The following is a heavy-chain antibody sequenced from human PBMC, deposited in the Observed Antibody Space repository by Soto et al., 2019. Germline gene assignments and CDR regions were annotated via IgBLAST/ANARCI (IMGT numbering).Heavy chain of an antibody. V-gene: IGHV3-30*18. CDR3: AKDRRKWGDSPFEK. Sequence: QVQLVESGGGVVQPGRSLRLSWAASGFTFSKFGMHWLRQAPGRGLEWVAGISNDGSDEYYVDSVKGRFNISRDNSKIALSLQMNSLRFEDTAVYFCAKDRRKWGDSPFEKWGQGTLVTVSS. D-gene: IGHD2-21*02. J-gene: IGHJ4*02. CDR2: ISNDGSDE. CDR1: GFTFSKFG.